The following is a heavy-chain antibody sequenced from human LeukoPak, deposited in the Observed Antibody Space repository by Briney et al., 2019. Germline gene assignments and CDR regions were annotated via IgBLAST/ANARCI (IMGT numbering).Heavy chain of an antibody. CDR1: GLPFSSYW. D-gene: IGHD5-24*01. CDR2: IKQDGSKK. V-gene: IGHV3-7*04. CDR3: TRVGYIDEGIDY. J-gene: IGHJ4*02. Sequence: GGSLRLSCVASGLPFSSYWMTWVRQAPGKGLEWVANIKQDGSKKSYVDSVKGRFTISRDNAKNSLYLQMNSLRAEDTAIYYCTRVGYIDEGIDYWGQGPLVTVSS.